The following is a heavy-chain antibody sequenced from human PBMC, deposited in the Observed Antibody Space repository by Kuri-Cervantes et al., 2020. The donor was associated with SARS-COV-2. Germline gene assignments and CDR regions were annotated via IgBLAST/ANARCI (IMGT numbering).Heavy chain of an antibody. D-gene: IGHD5-24*01. CDR2: ITDEGADT. CDR1: GFTFSSFA. CDR3: ARARMAGPFDY. Sequence: GGSLRLSCAGSGFTFSSFAMAWVRQAPGKGLEWISDITDEGADTYFADSVKGRFTISRDNSKYSLTLQMSSLRAEDTAVYYCARARMAGPFDYWGQGTLVTVSS. V-gene: IGHV3-23*01. J-gene: IGHJ4*02.